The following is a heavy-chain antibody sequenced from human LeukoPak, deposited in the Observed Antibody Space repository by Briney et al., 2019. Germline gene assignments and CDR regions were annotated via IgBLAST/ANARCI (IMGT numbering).Heavy chain of an antibody. J-gene: IGHJ4*02. CDR2: ISYDGSNK. D-gene: IGHD4-17*01. Sequence: GRSLRLSCAASGFTFSSYAMHWVRQAPGKGLEWVAVISYDGSNKYYADSVKGRFTISRDNSKNTLYLQMNSLRAEDTAVYYCARDDYGDYESLDHWGQGTLVTVSS. CDR1: GFTFSSYA. V-gene: IGHV3-30-3*01. CDR3: ARDDYGDYESLDH.